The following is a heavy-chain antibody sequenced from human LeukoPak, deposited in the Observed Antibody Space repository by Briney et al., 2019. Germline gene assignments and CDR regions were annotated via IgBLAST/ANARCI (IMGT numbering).Heavy chain of an antibody. CDR3: ARDNDYKFDY. D-gene: IGHD4-11*01. V-gene: IGHV4-61*01. Sequence: SETLSLTCTVSGGSVNSGSYYWNWIRQPPGKGLEWIGYIYYSGSTNYNPSLKSRVTISVDTSKNQYSLKLSSVTAADTAVYYCARDNDYKFDYWGQGTLVTVSS. CDR2: IYYSGST. J-gene: IGHJ4*02. CDR1: GGSVNSGSYY.